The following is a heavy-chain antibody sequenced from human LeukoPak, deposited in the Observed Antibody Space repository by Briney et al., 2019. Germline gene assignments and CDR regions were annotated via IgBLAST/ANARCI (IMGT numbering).Heavy chain of an antibody. D-gene: IGHD1-14*01. CDR2: IRYDGSDK. CDR3: AKDSNQNFDY. V-gene: IGHV3-30*02. CDR1: GFIFSSYG. J-gene: IGHJ4*02. Sequence: TGGSLRLSCAACGFIFSSYGMHWGRQAPGKGLEWVAFIRYDGSDKYYTDSVKGRFTISRDNSKNTLYLQMNSLRAEDTAVYYCAKDSNQNFDYWGQGTLVSVSS.